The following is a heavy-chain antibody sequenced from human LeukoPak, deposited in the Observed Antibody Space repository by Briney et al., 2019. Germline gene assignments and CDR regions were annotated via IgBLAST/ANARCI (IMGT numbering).Heavy chain of an antibody. CDR2: IYYSGST. V-gene: IGHV4-59*08. J-gene: IGHJ4*02. D-gene: IGHD3-9*01. CDR3: ARRDILTGSWGFDY. CDR1: GGSISSYY. Sequence: SETLSLTCTVSGGSISSYYWSWIRQPPGKGLEWIGYIYYSGSTNYNPSLKSRVTISVDTSKNQFSLKLSSVTAADTAVYYCARRDILTGSWGFDYWGQGTLVTVSS.